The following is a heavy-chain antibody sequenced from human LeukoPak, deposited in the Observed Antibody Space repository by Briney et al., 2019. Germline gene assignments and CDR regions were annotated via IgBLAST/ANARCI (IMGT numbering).Heavy chain of an antibody. Sequence: PGGSLRLSCEGFGFIFSKYAMNWVRQAPGKGLEWVSAISATGASTYYIDSVKGRFTISRDNSNNTLYLQMNSLRAEDTARYYCAKDLWHLVRMIDHWGQGILVIAST. CDR3: AKDLWHLVRMIDH. D-gene: IGHD6-6*01. CDR2: ISATGAST. J-gene: IGHJ4*02. CDR1: GFIFSKYA. V-gene: IGHV3-23*01.